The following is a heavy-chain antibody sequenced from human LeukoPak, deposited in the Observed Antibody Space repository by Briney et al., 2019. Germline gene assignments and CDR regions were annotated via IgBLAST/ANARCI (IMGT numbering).Heavy chain of an antibody. V-gene: IGHV4-39*01. Sequence: SETLSLTCTVSGGSISTSSYYWGWIRQTPGKRLEWIGSIHYTGSAFYNPSLQSRVTISVDTSKKQFSLRLSSVTAADMGVYYCARQISTRPEYFQEWGQGTLVSVPS. J-gene: IGHJ1*01. CDR3: ARQISTRPEYFQE. CDR1: GGSISTSSYY. D-gene: IGHD6-6*01. CDR2: IHYTGSA.